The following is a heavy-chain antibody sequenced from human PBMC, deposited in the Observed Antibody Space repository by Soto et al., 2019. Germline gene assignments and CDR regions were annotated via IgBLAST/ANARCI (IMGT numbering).Heavy chain of an antibody. V-gene: IGHV1-69*10. CDR1: GDTFSSYS. CDR3: ARDRDVVVVAAYNWFDP. Sequence: ASVKVSCKASGDTFSSYSFSWVRQVPGQGLEWMGGISPIFGVANYAQNFQDRVTITADQSTSTAYMELSSLRSEDTAVYYCARDRDVVVVAAYNWFDPWGQGTLVTVSS. J-gene: IGHJ5*02. CDR2: ISPIFGVA. D-gene: IGHD2-15*01.